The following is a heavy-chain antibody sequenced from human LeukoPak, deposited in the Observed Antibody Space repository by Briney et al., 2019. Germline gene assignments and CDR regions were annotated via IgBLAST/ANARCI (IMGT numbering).Heavy chain of an antibody. Sequence: SETLSLTCTVSGGSISSSSYYWGWIRQPPGKGLECIGSIYYSGGTYYNPSLKSRVTLSVDTSKNQFSLKLGSVTGADTAVYYCARHQTYYDILTGYFNYWGQGTLVTVSS. CDR3: ARHQTYYDILTGYFNY. D-gene: IGHD3-9*01. V-gene: IGHV4-39*01. J-gene: IGHJ4*02. CDR2: IYYSGGT. CDR1: GGSISSSSYY.